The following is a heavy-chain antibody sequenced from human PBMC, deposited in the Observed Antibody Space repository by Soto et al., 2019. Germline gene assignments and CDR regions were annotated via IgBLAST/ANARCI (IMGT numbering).Heavy chain of an antibody. CDR2: VFYSGST. V-gene: IGHV4-59*13. CDR3: ARDMYSRQNWFDP. D-gene: IGHD6-13*01. J-gene: IGHJ5*02. CDR1: GASITSFS. Sequence: SSETLSLTCSVSGASITSFSWSWIRQSPDKGLEWIGYVFYSGSTTYNPSLKSRVTLSIDKSKNQFSLKLTSVTAADTAIYFCARDMYSRQNWFDPWGQGTLVTVSS.